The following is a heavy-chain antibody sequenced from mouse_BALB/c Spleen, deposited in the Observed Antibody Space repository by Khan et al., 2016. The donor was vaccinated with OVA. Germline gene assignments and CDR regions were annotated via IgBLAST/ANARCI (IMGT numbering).Heavy chain of an antibody. Sequence: EVQLVESGPGLVKPSQSLSLTCTVTGYSITSGYGWNWIRQFPGNKLEWIGYIIYSGSTNYNPSLQSRISITRDTSKHQFFLQLHSVSTEDTATYYCARTARIKYWGQGSTLTVSS. J-gene: IGHJ2*01. CDR2: IIYSGST. D-gene: IGHD1-2*01. CDR3: ARTARIKY. V-gene: IGHV3-1*02. CDR1: GYSITSGYG.